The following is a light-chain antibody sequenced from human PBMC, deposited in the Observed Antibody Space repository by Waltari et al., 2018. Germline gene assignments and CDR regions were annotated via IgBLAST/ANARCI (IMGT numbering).Light chain of an antibody. CDR1: SGSVSTSYY. CDR2: STN. V-gene: IGLV8-61*01. J-gene: IGLJ3*02. CDR3: VLYMGSGIRV. Sequence: QTVETQEPSFSVSPGGTVTLTCGLSSGSVSTSYYPSWYQQTPGQAPRTLIYSTNTRSSGVPDRFSGSILGNKAALTITGAQAYDESDYYCVLYMGSGIRVFGGGTKLTVL.